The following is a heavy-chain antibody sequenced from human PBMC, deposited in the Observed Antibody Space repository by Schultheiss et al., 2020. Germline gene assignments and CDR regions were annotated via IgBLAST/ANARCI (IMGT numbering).Heavy chain of an antibody. Sequence: GGSLRLSCAASGFTFSSYAMSWVRQAPGKGLEWVSSISSSSSYIYYADSRKGRFTISRDNSKNTLYLQMNSLRAEDTAVYYCARNLQYSGYDDWGQGTLVTVSS. CDR1: GFTFSSYA. D-gene: IGHD5-12*01. V-gene: IGHV3-21*04. CDR3: ARNLQYSGYDD. CDR2: ISSSSSYI. J-gene: IGHJ4*02.